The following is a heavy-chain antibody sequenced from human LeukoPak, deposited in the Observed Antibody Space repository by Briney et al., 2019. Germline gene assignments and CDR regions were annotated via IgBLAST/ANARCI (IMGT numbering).Heavy chain of an antibody. CDR1: GFTFNNNA. CDR3: ARCTASCYANAFDV. Sequence: GGSLTLSCATSGFTFNNNAISWVRHARGEGLEWVSSINGGGDATEYADSVKGRFTISRDNYKNTLYLQINRLRPDDAAVYYWARCTASCYANAFDVWGQGTLLTVSS. J-gene: IGHJ3*01. V-gene: IGHV3-23*01. D-gene: IGHD2-2*01. CDR2: INGGGDAT.